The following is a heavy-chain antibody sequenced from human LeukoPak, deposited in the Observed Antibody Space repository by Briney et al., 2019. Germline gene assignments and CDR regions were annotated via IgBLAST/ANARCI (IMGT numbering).Heavy chain of an antibody. D-gene: IGHD2-21*02. V-gene: IGHV3-53*01. CDR3: ARDVLYCGGDCYYY. J-gene: IGHJ4*02. Sequence: GGSLRLSCTASRFYFSTYDMNWVRQAPGKGLEWVSVIYSGGSTYYADSVKGRFTISRDNSKNTLYLQMNSLRAEDTAVYYCARDVLYCGGDCYYYWGQGTLVTVSS. CDR1: RFYFSTYD. CDR2: IYSGGST.